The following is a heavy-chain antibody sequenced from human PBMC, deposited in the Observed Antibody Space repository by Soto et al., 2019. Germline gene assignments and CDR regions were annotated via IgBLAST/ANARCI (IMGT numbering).Heavy chain of an antibody. CDR3: AGGGVVTAPFDY. D-gene: IGHD2-21*02. CDR2: IYYSGST. CDR1: GGSISSYY. Sequence: SETLSLTCTVSGGSISSYYWSWIRQPPGKGLEWIGYIYYSGSTNYNPSLKSRVTISVDTSKNQFSLKLSSVTAADTAVYYCAGGGVVTAPFDYWGQGTLVTVSS. V-gene: IGHV4-59*01. J-gene: IGHJ4*02.